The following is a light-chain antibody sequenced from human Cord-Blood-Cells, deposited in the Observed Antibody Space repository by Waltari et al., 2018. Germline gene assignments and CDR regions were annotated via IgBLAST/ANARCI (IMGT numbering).Light chain of an antibody. J-gene: IGKJ2*01. CDR2: GAS. CDR3: QQYNNWPYT. Sequence: GERATLSCRASQSVSSNLAWYQQKPGQAPRLLIYGASTRATGIPARFSGSGSGTEFTLTISSLQSEDFTVYYCQQYNNWPYTFGQGTKLEIK. V-gene: IGKV3-15*01. CDR1: QSVSSN.